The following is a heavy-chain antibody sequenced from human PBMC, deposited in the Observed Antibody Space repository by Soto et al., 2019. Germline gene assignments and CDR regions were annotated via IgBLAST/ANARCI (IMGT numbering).Heavy chain of an antibody. CDR2: INHSGST. J-gene: IGHJ4*02. V-gene: IGHV4-34*01. Sequence: QVQLQQWGAGLLKPSETLSLTCAVYGGSFSGYYWSWIRQPPGKVLEWIGEINHSGSTNYNPSLKSRVTISVDTSKNQFSLKLSSVTAADTAVYYCARGRRTTVVPFDYWGQGTLVTVSS. CDR3: ARGRRTTVVPFDY. D-gene: IGHD4-17*01. CDR1: GGSFSGYY.